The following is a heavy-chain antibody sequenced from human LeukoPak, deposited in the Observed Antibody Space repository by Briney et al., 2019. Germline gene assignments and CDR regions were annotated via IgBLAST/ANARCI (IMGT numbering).Heavy chain of an antibody. J-gene: IGHJ6*03. D-gene: IGHD1-7*01. CDR1: GGSFSGYY. CDR2: INHSGST. V-gene: IGHV4-34*01. Sequence: SETLSLTCAVYGGSFSGYYWSWIRQPPGKGLEWIGEINHSGSTNYNPSLKSRVTISADTSKNQFSLKLSSVTTADSAVYYCARLGTGTNYYYYYYMDVWGKGTTVTIS. CDR3: ARLGTGTNYYYYYYMDV.